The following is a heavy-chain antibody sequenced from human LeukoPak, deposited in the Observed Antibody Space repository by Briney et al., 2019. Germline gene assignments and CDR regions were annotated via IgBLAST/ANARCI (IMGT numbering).Heavy chain of an antibody. CDR3: ARRGHGLDV. CDR2: IYYSGST. J-gene: IGHJ6*04. CDR1: GVSFSDYY. V-gene: IGHV4-59*08. D-gene: IGHD3-10*01. Sequence: SETLSLTCAVYGVSFSDYYWSWIRQPPGKGLEWIGYIYYSGSTNYNPSLKSRVTISVDTSKNQFSLKLSSVTAADTAVYYCARRGHGLDVWGKGTTVTVSS.